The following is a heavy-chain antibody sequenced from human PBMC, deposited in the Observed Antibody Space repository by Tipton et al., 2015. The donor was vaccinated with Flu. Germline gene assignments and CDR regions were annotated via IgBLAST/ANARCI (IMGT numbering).Heavy chain of an antibody. CDR2: IYFSGST. CDR1: GGSISDNNYY. V-gene: IGHV4-39*02. CDR3: ARDIFGYGNFDS. D-gene: IGHD3-3*02. Sequence: TLSLTCTVSGGSISDNNYYWGWIRQPPGKGPEWIANIYFSGSTYYNPSLKSRVTISVDTSKSHFSLKLSSVTAADSAVYYCARDIFGYGNFDSWGQGTLVTVSS. J-gene: IGHJ4*02.